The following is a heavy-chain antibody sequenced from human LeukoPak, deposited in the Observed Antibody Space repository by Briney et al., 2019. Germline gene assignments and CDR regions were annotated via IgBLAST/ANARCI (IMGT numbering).Heavy chain of an antibody. CDR1: GGSFSGYY. CDR3: TSSRGAGYYS. Sequence: SETLSLTCAVYGGSFSGYYWSWIRQPPGKGLEWIGEINHSGSTNYNPSLKSRVTISVDTSKNQFSLKLSSVTAADTAVYYCTSSRGAGYYSWGQGTLVTVSS. V-gene: IGHV4-34*01. J-gene: IGHJ4*02. D-gene: IGHD3-9*01. CDR2: INHSGST.